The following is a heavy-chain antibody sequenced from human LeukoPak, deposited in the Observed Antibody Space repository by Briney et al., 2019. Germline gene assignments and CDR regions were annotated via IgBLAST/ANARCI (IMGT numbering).Heavy chain of an antibody. CDR3: ARGNWNYPDWFDP. CDR2: IYYTGTT. Sequence: SETLSLTCTVSGGSISSQYWSWIRQPPGRGLEWIGYIYYTGTTNYNPSLKSRVTISVDTSKSQLSLKLSSVTAADTAVYYCARGNWNYPDWFDPWGQGTLVTVSS. V-gene: IGHV4-59*11. CDR1: GGSISSQY. D-gene: IGHD1-7*01. J-gene: IGHJ5*02.